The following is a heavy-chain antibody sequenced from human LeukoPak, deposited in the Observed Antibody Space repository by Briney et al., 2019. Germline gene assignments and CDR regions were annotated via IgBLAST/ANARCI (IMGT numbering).Heavy chain of an antibody. CDR2: ISNSGGNT. Sequence: GGSLRLSCAASGFTFPTYAMSWVRQAPGKGLEWVSLISNSGGNTWYADSVKGRFTISRDNSKNTLSLQMDSLRAEDSAVYYCAPDLRGSDWPVDYWGQGTLVTVSS. CDR3: APDLRGSDWPVDY. V-gene: IGHV3-23*01. J-gene: IGHJ4*02. D-gene: IGHD3-9*01. CDR1: GFTFPTYA.